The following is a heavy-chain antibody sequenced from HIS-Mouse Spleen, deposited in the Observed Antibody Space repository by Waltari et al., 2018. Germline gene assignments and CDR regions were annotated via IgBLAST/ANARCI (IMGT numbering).Heavy chain of an antibody. CDR3: ASDTIAVAGLTRDY. CDR1: GYTFTGYY. CDR2: INPNSGGT. Sequence: QVQLVQSGAEVKKPGASVKVSCKASGYTFTGYYMHWVRQAPGQGLEWMGWINPNSGGTNYAKKFQGRVTMTRDTSISTAYMELSRLRSDDTAVYYCASDTIAVAGLTRDYWGQGTLVTVSS. D-gene: IGHD6-19*01. V-gene: IGHV1-2*02. J-gene: IGHJ4*02.